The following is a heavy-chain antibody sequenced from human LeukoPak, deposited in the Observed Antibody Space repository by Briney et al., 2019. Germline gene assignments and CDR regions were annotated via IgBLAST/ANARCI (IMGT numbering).Heavy chain of an antibody. CDR2: IYHSGST. J-gene: IGHJ4*02. CDR1: GYSISSGYY. Sequence: KPSETLSLTCAVSGYSISSGYYWGWIRQPPGKGLEWIGSIYHSGSTYYNPSLKSRVTISVDTSKNQFSLKLSSVTAADTAVYYCARVLQSCDYVFGGEYWGQGTLVTVSS. V-gene: IGHV4-38-2*01. D-gene: IGHD3-16*01. CDR3: ARVLQSCDYVFGGEY.